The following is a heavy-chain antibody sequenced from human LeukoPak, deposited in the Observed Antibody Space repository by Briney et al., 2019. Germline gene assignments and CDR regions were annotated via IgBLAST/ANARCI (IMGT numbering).Heavy chain of an antibody. CDR2: ISGSGGST. J-gene: IGHJ4*02. CDR3: AKAPRGSYDSRIDY. CDR1: GFTFSSYA. Sequence: QSGGSLRLSCAASGFTFSSYALSWVRQAPGKGLEWVSSISGSGGSTYYADSVKGRFTISRDNSKNTLYLQMNSLRDEDTAIYYCAKAPRGSYDSRIDYWGQGTLVTVSS. V-gene: IGHV3-23*01. D-gene: IGHD5-12*01.